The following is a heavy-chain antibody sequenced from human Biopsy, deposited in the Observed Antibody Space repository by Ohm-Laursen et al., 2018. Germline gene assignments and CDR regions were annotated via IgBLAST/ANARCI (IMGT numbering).Heavy chain of an antibody. V-gene: IGHV3-9*01. CDR3: AKDALSTVTYAFDM. CDR2: INWNSGSV. D-gene: IGHD4-17*01. J-gene: IGHJ3*02. CDR1: GFTFDDYG. Sequence: SLRLSCLASGFTFDDYGMHWVRQAPGKGLEWVSGINWNSGSVGYADSVKGRFSISRDNAKNSLYLQMNSLRVEYTALYYCAKDALSTVTYAFDMWGQGTMVTV.